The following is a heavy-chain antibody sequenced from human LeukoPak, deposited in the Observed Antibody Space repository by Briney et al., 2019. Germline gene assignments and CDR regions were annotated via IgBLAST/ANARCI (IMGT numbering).Heavy chain of an antibody. V-gene: IGHV3-23*01. D-gene: IGHD3-10*01. CDR1: GFTFNSYA. J-gene: IGHJ4*02. CDR2: ISGSGDST. Sequence: GGSLRLSCAASGFTFNSYAMSWVRQATGKGLEWVSLISGSGDSTYYADSVKGRFTISRDNAKNVLDLQMNSLTAEDTAVYYCAKDIHYFQSDYWGQGTLVTVSS. CDR3: AKDIHYFQSDY.